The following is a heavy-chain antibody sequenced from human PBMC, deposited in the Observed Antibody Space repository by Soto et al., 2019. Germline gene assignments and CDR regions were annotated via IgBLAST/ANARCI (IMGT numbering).Heavy chain of an antibody. Sequence: GSLRLSCAASGFTFSSYGMHWVRQAPGKGLEWVAVIWYDGSNKYYADSVKGRYTISRDNSKNTLYLQMNSLRAEDTAVYYCAREPRVTIVPAAMFYGMDVWGQGTTVTVSS. D-gene: IGHD2-2*01. V-gene: IGHV3-33*01. CDR1: GFTFSSYG. CDR2: IWYDGSNK. J-gene: IGHJ6*02. CDR3: AREPRVTIVPAAMFYGMDV.